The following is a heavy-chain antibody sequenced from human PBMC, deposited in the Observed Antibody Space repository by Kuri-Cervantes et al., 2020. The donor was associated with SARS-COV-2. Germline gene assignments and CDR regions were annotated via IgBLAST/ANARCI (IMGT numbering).Heavy chain of an antibody. CDR1: GFILGRYA. D-gene: IGHD3-3*01. CDR3: AREWSGRYYYYYYGMDV. J-gene: IGHJ6*02. CDR2: ISSDGTTV. Sequence: LSLTCAASGFILGRYAMHWVRRAPGRGLEWVAVISSDGTTVHYEDSVKGRFTISRDNSKSAVYLQMNSLRPEDTAAYYCAREWSGRYYYYYYGMDVWGQGTTVTVS. V-gene: IGHV3-30*04.